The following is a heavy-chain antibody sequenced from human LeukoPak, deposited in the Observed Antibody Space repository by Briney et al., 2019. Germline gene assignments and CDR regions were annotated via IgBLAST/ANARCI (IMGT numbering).Heavy chain of an antibody. CDR1: GFTFSNYW. J-gene: IGHJ4*02. Sequence: GGSLRLSCAASGFTFSNYWMSWVRQAPGKGLEWVANINQDGSEKYYVDPVKGRFTISRDNARSSLYLQMNSLRVEDTAVYYCARVQGSSGPGIFEYWGQGTLVPVSS. V-gene: IGHV3-7*01. CDR2: INQDGSEK. CDR3: ARVQGSSGPGIFEY. D-gene: IGHD6-19*01.